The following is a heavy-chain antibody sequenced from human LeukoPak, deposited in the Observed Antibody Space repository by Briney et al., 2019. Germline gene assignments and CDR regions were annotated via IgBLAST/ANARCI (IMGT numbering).Heavy chain of an antibody. Sequence: GGSLRLSCAASGFTVSSNYMSWVRQAPGKGLEWVSVIYSGGSTYYADSVKGRFTISRDNSKNTLYLQMNSLRAEDTAVYYCARRPYYYGSGSYNWFDPWGQGTLVTVSS. CDR3: ARRPYYYGSGSYNWFDP. CDR1: GFTVSSNY. J-gene: IGHJ5*02. V-gene: IGHV3-66*04. D-gene: IGHD3-10*01. CDR2: IYSGGST.